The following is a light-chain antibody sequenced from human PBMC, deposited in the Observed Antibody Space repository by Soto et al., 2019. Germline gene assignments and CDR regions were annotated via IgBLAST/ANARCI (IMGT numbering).Light chain of an antibody. J-gene: IGKJ1*01. V-gene: IGKV3-20*01. CDR1: QSVSSSY. CDR2: GAS. Sequence: TQSPGTLSLSPGDRATLSCRASQSVSSSYLAWYQQNPGQAPRLLIYGASSRATGIPDRFSGSGSGTDFTLTISRLEPEDFAVYYCQQYGSSPPWTFGQGTKVEIK. CDR3: QQYGSSPPWT.